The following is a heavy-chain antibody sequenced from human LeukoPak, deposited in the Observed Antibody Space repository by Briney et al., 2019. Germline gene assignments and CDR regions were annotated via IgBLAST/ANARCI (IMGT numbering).Heavy chain of an antibody. CDR3: ARARSDDYGAYYDAFDI. CDR1: GFTFSSYS. CDR2: ISSSSSYI. D-gene: IGHD4-17*01. V-gene: IGHV3-21*01. J-gene: IGHJ3*02. Sequence: GGSLRLSCAASGFTFSSYSMNWVRQAPGKGLEWVSSISSSSSYIYYADSVKGRFTISRDNAKNSLYLQMNSLRAEDTAVYYCARARSDDYGAYYDAFDIWGQGTMVTVSS.